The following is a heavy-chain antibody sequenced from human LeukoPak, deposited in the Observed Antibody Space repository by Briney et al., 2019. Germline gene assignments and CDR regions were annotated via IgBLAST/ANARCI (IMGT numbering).Heavy chain of an antibody. Sequence: GRSLRLSCAASGFTFDDYAMHWVRQAPGKGLEGVSGISWNSGSIGYADSVKGRFTISRDNAKNSLYLQMNSLRAGDMALYYCARGDRFRYSYADYWGQGTLVTVSS. CDR1: GFTFDDYA. D-gene: IGHD5-18*01. V-gene: IGHV3-9*03. J-gene: IGHJ4*02. CDR2: ISWNSGSI. CDR3: ARGDRFRYSYADY.